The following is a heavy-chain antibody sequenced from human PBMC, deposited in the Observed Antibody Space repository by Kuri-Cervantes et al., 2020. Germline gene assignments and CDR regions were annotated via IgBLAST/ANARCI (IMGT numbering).Heavy chain of an antibody. CDR1: GGSISSYY. D-gene: IGHD6-13*01. Sequence: ESLKISCTVSGGSISSYYWSWIRQPPGKGLEWIGEINHSGSTNYNPSLKSRVTISVDTSKNQFSLKLSSVTAADTAVYYCARTQGMSWKKAWGYWGQGTLVTVSS. V-gene: IGHV4-34*01. CDR2: INHSGST. J-gene: IGHJ4*02. CDR3: ARTQGMSWKKAWGY.